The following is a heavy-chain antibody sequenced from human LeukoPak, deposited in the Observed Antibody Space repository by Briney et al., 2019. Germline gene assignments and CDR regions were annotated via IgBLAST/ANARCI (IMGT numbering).Heavy chain of an antibody. CDR2: ISHSGST. V-gene: IGHV4-34*01. CDR3: ARRGGGLFPYTPRLKRYFDL. J-gene: IGHJ2*01. Sequence: SETLSLTCAVYGGSFSGYYWSWIRQPPGKGLEWIGEISHSGSTNYNPSLKSRVTISVDTSKNQFSLKLSSVTAADTAVYYCARRGGGLFPYTPRLKRYFDLWGRGTLVTVSS. CDR1: GGSFSGYY. D-gene: IGHD3-16*01.